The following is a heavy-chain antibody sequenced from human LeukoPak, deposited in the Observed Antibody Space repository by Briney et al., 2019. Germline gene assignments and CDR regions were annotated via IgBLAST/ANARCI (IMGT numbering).Heavy chain of an antibody. J-gene: IGHJ4*02. Sequence: SVKVSCKASGGTFSSYAISWVRQARGQGLEWMGRIIPIFGIANYAQKFQGGVTITADKSTSTAYMELSSLRSEDTAVYYCAKSPDLRYFDWGHVYYFDYWGQGTLVTVSS. V-gene: IGHV1-69*04. CDR2: IIPIFGIA. CDR1: GGTFSSYA. D-gene: IGHD3-9*01. CDR3: AKSPDLRYFDWGHVYYFDY.